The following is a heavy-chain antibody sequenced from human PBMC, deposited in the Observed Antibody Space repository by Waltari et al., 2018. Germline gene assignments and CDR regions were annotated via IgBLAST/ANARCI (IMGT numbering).Heavy chain of an antibody. Sequence: QLPLQESGPGLVKPSETLSLTCTVSGGSISSSSYYWGWIRQPPGKGLEWIGSIYYSGSTYYNPSLKSRVTISVDTSKNQFSLKLNSVTAADSAVYYCARHRTGPNYHGSGSYLWFDPWGQGTLVTVSS. D-gene: IGHD3-10*01. V-gene: IGHV4-39*01. CDR2: IYYSGST. CDR1: GGSISSSSYY. CDR3: ARHRTGPNYHGSGSYLWFDP. J-gene: IGHJ5*02.